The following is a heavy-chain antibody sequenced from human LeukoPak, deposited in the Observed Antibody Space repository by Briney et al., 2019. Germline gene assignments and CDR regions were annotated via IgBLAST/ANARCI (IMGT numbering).Heavy chain of an antibody. D-gene: IGHD1-26*01. V-gene: IGHV3-53*01. Sequence: GSLELSCAASGFPVSSNYMSWVRQAPGKGLEGVSVIYSGGSTYYADSVKGRFTISRDNSKNTLYLQMNSLRAEDTAVYYCARDRRIVGATDAFDIWGQGTMVTVSS. J-gene: IGHJ3*02. CDR1: GFPVSSNY. CDR3: ARDRRIVGATDAFDI. CDR2: IYSGGST.